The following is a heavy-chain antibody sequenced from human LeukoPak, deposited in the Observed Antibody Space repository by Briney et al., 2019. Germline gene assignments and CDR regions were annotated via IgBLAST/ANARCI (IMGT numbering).Heavy chain of an antibody. D-gene: IGHD3-10*01. CDR3: ARHVRKAYYYGSGSPNDY. CDR1: GGSISSSIYY. CDR2: IYYSGST. Sequence: SETLSLTCTVSGGSISSSIYYWGWIRQPPGKGLEWIGSIYYSGSTYYNPSLKSRVTISVDTSKNQFSLKLSSVTAADTAVYYCARHVRKAYYYGSGSPNDYWGQGTMVTVSS. J-gene: IGHJ4*02. V-gene: IGHV4-39*01.